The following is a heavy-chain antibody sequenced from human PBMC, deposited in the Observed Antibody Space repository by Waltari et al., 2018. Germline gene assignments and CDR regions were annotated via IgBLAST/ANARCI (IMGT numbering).Heavy chain of an antibody. Sequence: QVQLAESGGGVVQPGGSLRLSCAASGFTFSDYVMHWVRQAPGKGLEWVTLITYDGSNKYYADSVKGRFTISRDDSKNTLHLQMNSLRDEDTAIYYCARERRGYYAEYWGQGTLVTVSS. CDR2: ITYDGSNK. V-gene: IGHV3-30*02. CDR1: GFTFSDYV. J-gene: IGHJ4*02. CDR3: ARERRGYYAEY.